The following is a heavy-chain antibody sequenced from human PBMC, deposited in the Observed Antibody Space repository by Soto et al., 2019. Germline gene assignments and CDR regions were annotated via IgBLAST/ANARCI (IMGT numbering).Heavy chain of an antibody. J-gene: IGHJ4*02. D-gene: IGHD1-26*01. V-gene: IGHV3-23*01. CDR1: GFTFSNYA. CDR3: AKGHQWELLDYFDY. Sequence: GGSLRLSCAASGFTFSNYAVTWVRQAPGKGLEWVSTISGSGGSTYYADSVKGRFTISRDNSKNTLYLQMNSLRAEDTAVYYCAKGHQWELLDYFDYWGQGTLVTVSS. CDR2: ISGSGGST.